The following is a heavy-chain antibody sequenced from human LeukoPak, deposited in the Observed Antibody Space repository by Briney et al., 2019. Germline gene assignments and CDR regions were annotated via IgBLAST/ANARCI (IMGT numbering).Heavy chain of an antibody. CDR2: ISYSGGT. CDR3: ARVPLRVNYYFDY. J-gene: IGHJ4*02. CDR1: GGSLSSSNNY. V-gene: IGHV4-39*07. Sequence: SETLSLTCTVSGGSLSSSNNYWGWTRQPPGKGLEWFGSISYSGGTSYNPSLKSRVTISVDTSKNQFSLKLSSVTAADTAVYYCARVPLRVNYYFDYWGQGTLVTVSS. D-gene: IGHD3-16*01.